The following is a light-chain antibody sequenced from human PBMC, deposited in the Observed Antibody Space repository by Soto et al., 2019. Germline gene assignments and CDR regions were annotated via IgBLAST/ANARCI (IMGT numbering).Light chain of an antibody. Sequence: DIQMTQSPSSLSASVGDTVTITCRASQGISNSLAWYQQKPGKVPKLLIYAASTLQSGVPSRFSASGAGTEFTLTISSLQPEDVATYYCLQYNSAPPLYTFGQGTKLEIK. CDR1: QGISNS. CDR3: LQYNSAPPLYT. V-gene: IGKV1-27*01. J-gene: IGKJ2*01. CDR2: AAS.